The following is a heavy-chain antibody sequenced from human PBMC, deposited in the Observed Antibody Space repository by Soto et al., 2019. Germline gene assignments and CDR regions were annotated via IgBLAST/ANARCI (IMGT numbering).Heavy chain of an antibody. J-gene: IGHJ4*02. D-gene: IGHD3-16*01. Sequence: ESLKISCKGSGYSFSTHWVGWVRQMPGKGLEWMGIIYPGDSDAGYSPSFKGQVTISVDESTTTAFLQWSSLKASDTAMYFCARSQFDYVWGTSGYFDSWGQGTLVTVSS. CDR1: GYSFSTHW. V-gene: IGHV5-51*01. CDR3: ARSQFDYVWGTSGYFDS. CDR2: IYPGDSDA.